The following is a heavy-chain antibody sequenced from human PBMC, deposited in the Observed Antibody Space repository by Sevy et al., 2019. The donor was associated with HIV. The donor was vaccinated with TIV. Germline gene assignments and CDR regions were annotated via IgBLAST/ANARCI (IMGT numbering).Heavy chain of an antibody. CDR1: GYTFTSYG. CDR2: ISAYNGKT. D-gene: IGHD3-3*01. Sequence: ASVKVSCKASGYTFTSYGISWVRQAPGQGLEWMGWISAYNGKTNYAQKLQGRVTMTTDTSTSTAYMELRSLRSDDTAVYYCARASTIFGNGYYYYGMDVWGQGTTVTVSS. CDR3: ARASTIFGNGYYYYGMDV. J-gene: IGHJ6*02. V-gene: IGHV1-18*01.